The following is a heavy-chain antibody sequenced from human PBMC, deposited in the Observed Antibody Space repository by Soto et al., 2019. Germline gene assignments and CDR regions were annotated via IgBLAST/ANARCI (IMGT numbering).Heavy chain of an antibody. V-gene: IGHV1-18*01. Sequence: ASVKVSCKASGYTFTSYGISWVRQAPGQGLEWMGWISAYNGNTNYAQKLQGRVTMTTDTSTSTAYMELRSLRSDDTAVYYCARDYQLLYDYYMDVWGKGTTVTVSS. CDR1: GYTFTSYG. CDR2: ISAYNGNT. D-gene: IGHD2-2*01. J-gene: IGHJ6*03. CDR3: ARDYQLLYDYYMDV.